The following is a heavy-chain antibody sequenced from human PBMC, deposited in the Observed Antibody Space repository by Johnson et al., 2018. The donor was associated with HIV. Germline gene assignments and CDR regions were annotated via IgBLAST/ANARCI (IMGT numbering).Heavy chain of an antibody. CDR1: GFTFDDYT. D-gene: IGHD4-23*01. J-gene: IGHJ3*02. V-gene: IGHV3-43*01. CDR2: ISWDGGST. Sequence: QLVESGGVVVQPGGSLRLSCAASGFTFDDYTMHWVRQAPGKCLEWVSLISWDGGSTYYADSVKGRFTISRDNSKNSLYLQMNSLRAEDTAVYYCAKDQTVVTYDAFDIWGQGTMVTVSS. CDR3: AKDQTVVTYDAFDI.